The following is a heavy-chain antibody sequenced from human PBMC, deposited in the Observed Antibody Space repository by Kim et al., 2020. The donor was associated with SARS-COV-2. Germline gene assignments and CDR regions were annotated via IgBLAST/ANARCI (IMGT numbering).Heavy chain of an antibody. J-gene: IGHJ4*02. Sequence: NQCGKPNYTPSLKSRFTISVDTSKNQFSLKLSSVTAADTAVYYCARRGGDWGQGTLVTVSS. CDR3: ARRGGD. CDR2: NQCGKP. V-gene: IGHV4-34*01. D-gene: IGHD3-10*01.